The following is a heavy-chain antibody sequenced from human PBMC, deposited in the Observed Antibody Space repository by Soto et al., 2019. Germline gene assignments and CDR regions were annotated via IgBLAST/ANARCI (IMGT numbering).Heavy chain of an antibody. CDR2: SYYTGST. CDR3: ARVGSSWYLGMDV. CDR1: GGSISNYY. V-gene: IGHV4-59*01. J-gene: IGHJ6*02. Sequence: QVQLQESGPGLVKPSETLSLTCTVSGGSISNYYWSWIRRPPGMGLDWLGYSYYTGSTNYNPSLKSRVTIAVDTSKNQFSLKLSAVTAADTAVYYCARVGSSWYLGMDVWGQGTTVTVSS. D-gene: IGHD6-13*01.